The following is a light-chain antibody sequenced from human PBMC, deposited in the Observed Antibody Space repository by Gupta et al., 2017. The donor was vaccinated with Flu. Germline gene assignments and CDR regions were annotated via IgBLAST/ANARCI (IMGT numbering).Light chain of an antibody. CDR3: QQYNSWPPRT. CDR2: GAA. CDR1: QTVSSN. V-gene: IGKV3-15*01. Sequence: ATLSVSPGERATLSCRASQTVSSNLAGYQQKPGQAPRLLIYGAATRATGIPARFSGSGAGTEFTLTISSLQSEDFAVYYCQQYNSWPPRTFGQGTKVEVK. J-gene: IGKJ1*01.